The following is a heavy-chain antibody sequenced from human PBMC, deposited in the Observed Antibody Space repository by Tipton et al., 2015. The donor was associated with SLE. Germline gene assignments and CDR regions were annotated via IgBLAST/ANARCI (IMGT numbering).Heavy chain of an antibody. CDR3: IPRGYSGY. CDR1: GFTFTNAW. V-gene: IGHV3-15*01. Sequence: SLRLSCSVSGFTFTNAWMRWVRQAPGKGLEWVGRIKSKADGGTTDYVAPGKGRFTMSRDDSKNTLYLQMNSLKTEDTAVYYCIPRGYSGYWGQGTLVTVSS. J-gene: IGHJ4*02. CDR2: IKSKADGGTT. D-gene: IGHD5-12*01.